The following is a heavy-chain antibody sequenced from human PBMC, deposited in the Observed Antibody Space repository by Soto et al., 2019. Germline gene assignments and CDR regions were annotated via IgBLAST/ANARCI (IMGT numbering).Heavy chain of an antibody. Sequence: SETLSLTCSGSGGSISSGGYYWSWIRQHPGKGLEWIGYIYYSGSTYYNPSLKSRVTISVDTSKKQFSLKLSSVTAADTAVYYCARLYYYDSSGRADHPFDIWGQGTMVTVSS. CDR1: GGSISSGGYY. CDR2: IYYSGST. CDR3: ARLYYYDSSGRADHPFDI. J-gene: IGHJ3*02. D-gene: IGHD3-22*01. V-gene: IGHV4-31*03.